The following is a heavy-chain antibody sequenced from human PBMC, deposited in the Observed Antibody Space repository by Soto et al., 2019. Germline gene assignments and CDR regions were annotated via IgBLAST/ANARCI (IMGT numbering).Heavy chain of an antibody. D-gene: IGHD4-4*01. Sequence: GASVKVSCKASGYTFAGYARQWVRQAPGQRLEWMGWINGGNGYAKYSQKFQGRVTITRDTSSSTAYMELSSLTSEDTAVYYCARGLYSNPHFDYWGQGTPVTVS. CDR3: ARGLYSNPHFDY. J-gene: IGHJ4*02. CDR1: GYTFAGYA. V-gene: IGHV1-3*01. CDR2: INGGNGYA.